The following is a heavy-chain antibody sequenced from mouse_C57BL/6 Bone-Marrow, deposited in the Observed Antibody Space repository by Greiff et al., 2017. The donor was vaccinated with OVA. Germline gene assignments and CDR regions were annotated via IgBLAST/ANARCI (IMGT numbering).Heavy chain of an antibody. D-gene: IGHD1-1*01. V-gene: IGHV1-19*01. CDR3: ARQTDYYGSSYWYFDV. Sequence: EVQLQQSGPVLVKPGASVKMSCKASGYTFTDYYMNWVKQSHGKSLEWIGVINPYNGGTSYNQKFKGKATLTVDKSSSTAYMELNSLTSEDSAVYYCARQTDYYGSSYWYFDVLGTGTTVTVSS. J-gene: IGHJ1*03. CDR2: INPYNGGT. CDR1: GYTFTDYY.